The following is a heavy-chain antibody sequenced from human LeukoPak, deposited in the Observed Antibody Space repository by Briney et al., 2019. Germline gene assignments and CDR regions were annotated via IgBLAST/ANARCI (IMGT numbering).Heavy chain of an antibody. Sequence: GGSLRLSCAASGFTFSSYSMNWVRQAPGKGLEWVSSISSSSSYIYYADSVKGRFTISRDNAKNSLYLQMNSLRAEDTAVYYCATNADYVAVDYWGQGTLVTVPS. D-gene: IGHD2-8*01. J-gene: IGHJ4*02. CDR3: ATNADYVAVDY. V-gene: IGHV3-21*01. CDR1: GFTFSSYS. CDR2: ISSSSSYI.